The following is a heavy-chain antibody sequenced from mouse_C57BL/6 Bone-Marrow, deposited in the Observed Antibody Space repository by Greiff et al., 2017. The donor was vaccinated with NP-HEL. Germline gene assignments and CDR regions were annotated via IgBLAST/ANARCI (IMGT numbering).Heavy chain of an antibody. D-gene: IGHD1-1*01. V-gene: IGHV1-55*01. Sequence: QVQLQQPGAELVKPGASVKMSCKASGYTFTSYWITWVKQRPGQGLEWIGDIYPGSGSTNYNEKFKSKATLTVDTSSSTAYMQLSSLTSEDSAVYYCARRCDITTVVAPMDYWGQGTSVTVSS. CDR2: IYPGSGST. J-gene: IGHJ4*01. CDR3: ARRCDITTVVAPMDY. CDR1: GYTFTSYW.